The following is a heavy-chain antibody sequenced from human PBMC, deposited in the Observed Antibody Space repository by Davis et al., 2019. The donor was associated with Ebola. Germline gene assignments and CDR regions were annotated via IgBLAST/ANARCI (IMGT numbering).Heavy chain of an antibody. D-gene: IGHD6-13*01. J-gene: IGHJ5*02. CDR1: GFTFSSYG. V-gene: IGHV3-30*18. CDR3: AKGEQLAHP. CDR2: ISYDGSNK. Sequence: GESLKISCAASGFTFSSYGMHWVRQAPGKGLEWVAVISYDGSNKYYADSVKGRFTISRDNSKNTLYLQMNSLRAEDTAVYYCAKGEQLAHPWGQGTLVTVSS.